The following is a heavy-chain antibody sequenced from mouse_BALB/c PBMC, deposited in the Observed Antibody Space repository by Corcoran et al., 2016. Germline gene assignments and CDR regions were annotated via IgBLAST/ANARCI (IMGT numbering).Heavy chain of an antibody. CDR2: INTYTGEP. J-gene: IGHJ4*01. V-gene: IGHV9-1*02. Sequence: QIQLVQSGPELKKPGETVKISCKASGYTFTNYGMNWVKQAPGKGLKWMGWINTYTGEPTYADDFKGRFAFSFETSASTASASTAYLQINNLRNEDMATYFCARNGNYLFAMDYWGQGTSVTVSS. D-gene: IGHD2-1*01. CDR1: GYTFTNYG. CDR3: ARNGNYLFAMDY.